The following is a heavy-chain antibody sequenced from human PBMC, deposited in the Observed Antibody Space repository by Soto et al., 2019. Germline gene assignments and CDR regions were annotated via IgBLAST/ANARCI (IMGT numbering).Heavy chain of an antibody. Sequence: LSLTYAVYGGSLSGYYWRWIRQPPGKGLEWIGEINHTGSTNYNPPLKSRVTISVDTSKNQFSLKLSSVTAADTAVYYCSRLPGGIVGASDYWGQGTLVTVSS. D-gene: IGHD1-26*01. CDR1: GGSLSGYY. CDR3: SRLPGGIVGASDY. V-gene: IGHV4-34*01. J-gene: IGHJ4*02. CDR2: INHTGST.